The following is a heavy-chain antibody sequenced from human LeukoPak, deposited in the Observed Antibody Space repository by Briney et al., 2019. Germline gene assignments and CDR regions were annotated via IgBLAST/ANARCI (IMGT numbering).Heavy chain of an antibody. CDR1: GYTFTGYY. D-gene: IGHD2-15*01. CDR2: INPNSGGT. V-gene: IGHV1-2*02. CDR3: ASSTDIVVVVAATGAFDI. J-gene: IGHJ3*02. Sequence: ASLKVSCKASGYTFTGYYMHWVRQAPGQGLEWMGWINPNSGGTNYAQKFQGRVTMTRDTSISTAYMELSRLRSDDTAVYYCASSTDIVVVVAATGAFDIWGQGTMVTVSS.